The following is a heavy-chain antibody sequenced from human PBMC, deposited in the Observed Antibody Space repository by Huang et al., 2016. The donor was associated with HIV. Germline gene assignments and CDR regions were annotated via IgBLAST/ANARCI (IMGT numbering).Heavy chain of an antibody. D-gene: IGHD2-2*01. V-gene: IGHV1-18*01. J-gene: IGHJ3*02. CDR1: GYTFTSYG. CDR2: ISAENDVT. CDR3: ARDSPLLGVVIVVVPTAPNAFDI. Sequence: QVQLVQSGVEVKKPGASVKVSCKASGYTFTSYGISWVRQAPGQGLEWMGWISAENDVTNYAQNVQGRVTMTTDTSTSTADMELRSLRSDDTAVYYCARDSPLLGVVIVVVPTAPNAFDIWGQGTMVTVSS.